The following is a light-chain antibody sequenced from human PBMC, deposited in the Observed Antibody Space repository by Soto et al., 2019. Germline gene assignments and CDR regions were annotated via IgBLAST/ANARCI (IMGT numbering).Light chain of an antibody. Sequence: EIVLTQSPDTLSLSPWERATLSCRASQSVSSSYLAWYQQKPGQAPRLLIYGASSRATGIPDRFSGSGSGTDFTLTISRLEPEDFAVYYCQQYGSSPAITFGQGTRLENK. J-gene: IGKJ5*01. V-gene: IGKV3-20*01. CDR1: QSVSSSY. CDR3: QQYGSSPAIT. CDR2: GAS.